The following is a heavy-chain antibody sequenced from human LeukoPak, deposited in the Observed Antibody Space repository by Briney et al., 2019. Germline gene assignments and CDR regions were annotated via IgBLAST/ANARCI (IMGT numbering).Heavy chain of an antibody. Sequence: GGSLRLSCAAAGFTVSTSAMSWVRQAPGKGLEWVAFIRYDGSNKYYADSVKGRFTISRDNSKNTLYLQMNSLRAEDTALYYCAKDLSSGTGRGFDYWGQGTLVTVSS. J-gene: IGHJ4*02. D-gene: IGHD3/OR15-3a*01. CDR2: IRYDGSNK. CDR3: AKDLSSGTGRGFDY. V-gene: IGHV3-30*02. CDR1: GFTVSTSA.